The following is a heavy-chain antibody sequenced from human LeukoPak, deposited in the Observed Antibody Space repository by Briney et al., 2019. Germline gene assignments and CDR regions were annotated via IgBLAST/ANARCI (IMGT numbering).Heavy chain of an antibody. D-gene: IGHD3-16*01. CDR3: AREVGEAFDI. CDR1: GFTFSSYA. J-gene: IGHJ3*02. V-gene: IGHV3-30*02. Sequence: TGGSLRLSCAASGFTFSSYAMHWVRQAPGKGLEWVAFIRYDGSKKYYADSVKGRFTISRDNAKNSLYLQMNSLRAEDTAVYYCAREVGEAFDIWGQGTMVTISS. CDR2: IRYDGSKK.